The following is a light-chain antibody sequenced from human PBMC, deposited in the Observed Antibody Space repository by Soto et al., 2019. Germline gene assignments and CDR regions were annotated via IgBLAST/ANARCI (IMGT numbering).Light chain of an antibody. CDR3: QHYDNLRLT. CDR1: QDISNY. V-gene: IGKV1-33*01. Sequence: DIQMTQSPSSLSASVGDRVTITCQASQDISNYLNWYQQKPGKAPKLLIYDASNLETVVPSRFSGSGSGTDFTFTISSLQPEDIATYCYQHYDNLRLTFGGGTKMEIK. CDR2: DAS. J-gene: IGKJ4*01.